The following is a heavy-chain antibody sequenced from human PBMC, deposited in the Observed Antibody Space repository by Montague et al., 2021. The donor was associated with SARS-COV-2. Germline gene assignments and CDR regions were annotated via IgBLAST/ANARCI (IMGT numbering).Heavy chain of an antibody. CDR3: ARDPIYGSGGYNYFDP. V-gene: IGHV5-51*03. D-gene: IGHD3-10*01. J-gene: IGHJ5*02. CDR1: GYSFPTYW. CDR2: IYPRDSDT. Sequence: QSGAEVKKPGESLKISCKASGYSFPTYWIGWVRQMPGKGLEWMGAIYPRDSDTRYSPSFQGQVTISVDKSISTAYLQWSSLKASDTAMYYCARDPIYGSGGYNYFDPWGQGTLVTVSS.